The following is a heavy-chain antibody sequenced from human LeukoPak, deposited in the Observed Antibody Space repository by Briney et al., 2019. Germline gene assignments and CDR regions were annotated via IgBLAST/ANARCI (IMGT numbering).Heavy chain of an antibody. CDR3: ARGPSGYHNT. Sequence: GRSLRLSCAASGFTFSSYAMSWVRQAPGKGLEWVSTISSGVYSTYYADSVQGRFTISRDNSRNTLYLQMNSLRAEDAAVYYCARGPSGYHNTGGQGTLVTVSS. V-gene: IGHV3-23*01. J-gene: IGHJ4*02. CDR2: ISSGVYST. D-gene: IGHD5-12*01. CDR1: GFTFSSYA.